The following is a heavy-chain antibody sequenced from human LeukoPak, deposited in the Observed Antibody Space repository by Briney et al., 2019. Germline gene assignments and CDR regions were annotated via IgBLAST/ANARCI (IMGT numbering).Heavy chain of an antibody. D-gene: IGHD4-23*01. V-gene: IGHV1-69*01. CDR1: GGTFSNYA. CDR3: AREEGVTYGGFYFDY. CDR2: ITVIFGTA. J-gene: IGHJ4*02. Sequence: ASVKVSCKASGGTFSNYAISWVRQAPGQGLEWMGGITVIFGTANYAQKFQGRVTITADESTSTAYMELSSLRSEDTAVYYCAREEGVTYGGFYFDYWGQGTLVTVSS.